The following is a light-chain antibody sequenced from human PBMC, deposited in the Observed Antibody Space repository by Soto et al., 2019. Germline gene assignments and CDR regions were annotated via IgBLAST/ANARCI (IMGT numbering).Light chain of an antibody. V-gene: IGLV1-40*01. J-gene: IGLJ1*01. Sequence: QSLLTHPPSLSGAPGQRVTMSCTGSSSNIGAGYHVHWYQQLPGTAPKLLIYTNRYRPSGVPDRFSGSRSGTSASLAITGLQAEDEADYYCQSYDSSLGYVFGTGTKVTVL. CDR1: SSNIGAGYH. CDR3: QSYDSSLGYV. CDR2: TNR.